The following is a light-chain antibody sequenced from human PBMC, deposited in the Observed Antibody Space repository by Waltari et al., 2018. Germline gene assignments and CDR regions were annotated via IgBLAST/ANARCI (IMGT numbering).Light chain of an antibody. CDR2: DAS. Sequence: EIVLTQSPATLSLSPGERATLSCRASQSVSSYLAWYQQKPGQAPRLLIYDASNRATVIPARFSCSGSGTDFTLTISSLEPEDFAVYYCQQRSFGGGTKVEIK. J-gene: IGKJ4*01. CDR3: QQRS. CDR1: QSVSSY. V-gene: IGKV3-11*01.